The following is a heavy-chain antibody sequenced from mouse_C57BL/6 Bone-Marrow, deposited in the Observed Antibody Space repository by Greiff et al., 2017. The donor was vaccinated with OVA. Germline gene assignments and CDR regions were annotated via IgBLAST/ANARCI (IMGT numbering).Heavy chain of an antibody. D-gene: IGHD1-1*01. V-gene: IGHV1-63*01. CDR1: GYTFTNYW. CDR2: IYPGGGYT. Sequence: VKLQESGAELVRPGTSVKMSCKASGYTFTNYWIGWAKQRPGHGLEWIGDIYPGGGYTNYNEKFKGKATLTADKSSSTAYMQFSSLTSEDSAIYYCARTDGSSYGGYYFDYWGQGTTLTVSS. CDR3: ARTDGSSYGGYYFDY. J-gene: IGHJ2*01.